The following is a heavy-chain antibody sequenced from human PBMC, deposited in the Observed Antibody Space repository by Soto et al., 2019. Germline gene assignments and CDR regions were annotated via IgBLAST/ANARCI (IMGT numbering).Heavy chain of an antibody. CDR2: IIPMLGIR. CDR3: TIGSWAGEVFDI. Sequence: QVQLVQSGAEVKKPGSSVKVSCKDSGGTFSTYSMFWVRQAPGQGREWMGRIIPMLGIRNYAQRCQDRVTITADKSTATAHLARSSLRSEDTALYYCTIGSWAGEVFDIWGQGTMVTVSS. CDR1: GGTFSTYS. J-gene: IGHJ3*02. V-gene: IGHV1-69*02. D-gene: IGHD2-21*01.